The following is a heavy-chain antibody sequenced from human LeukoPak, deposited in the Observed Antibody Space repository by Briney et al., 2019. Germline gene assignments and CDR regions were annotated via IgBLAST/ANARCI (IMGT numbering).Heavy chain of an antibody. Sequence: KPGGSLRLSCAASGFTFSSYSMNWVRQAPGKGLEWVSSISSSSSYIYYADSVKGRFTISRDNAKNSLYLQMNSLRAGDTAVYYCARDYYDYVWGSLYYFDYWGQGTLVTVSS. CDR2: ISSSSSYI. CDR1: GFTFSSYS. V-gene: IGHV3-21*01. D-gene: IGHD3-16*01. CDR3: ARDYYDYVWGSLYYFDY. J-gene: IGHJ4*02.